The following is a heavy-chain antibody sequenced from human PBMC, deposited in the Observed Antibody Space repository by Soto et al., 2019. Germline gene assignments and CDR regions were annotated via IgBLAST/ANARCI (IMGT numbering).Heavy chain of an antibody. V-gene: IGHV3-53*05. CDR3: AREAFYSSGWYQVSQNYYYYYGMDV. Sequence: PGGSLRLSCTVSGFTVSTNYMNWVRQAPGKGLEWVSVIFPDGSTYYTDSVRDRFTISRDNSKNTVYLQMNSLRSEDTAVYYCAREAFYSSGWYQVSQNYYYYYGMDVWGQGTTVTVSS. J-gene: IGHJ6*02. CDR2: IFPDGST. CDR1: GFTVSTNY. D-gene: IGHD6-19*01.